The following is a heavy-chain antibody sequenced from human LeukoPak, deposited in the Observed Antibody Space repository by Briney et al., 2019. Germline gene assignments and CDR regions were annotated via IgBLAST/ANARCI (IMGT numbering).Heavy chain of an antibody. D-gene: IGHD6-13*01. V-gene: IGHV3-20*04. CDR1: GFTFEDNG. CDR3: ARVVAAAGTPYYYYYMDV. J-gene: IGHJ6*03. CDR2: INWDGGTT. Sequence: RPGGSLRLSCAASGFTFEDNGMSWVRQAPGKGLELVSGINWDGGTTGYADSVKGRFTISRDNGKNFLYLQMNSLRAEDTALYYCARVVAAAGTPYYYYYMDVWGKGTTVTVSS.